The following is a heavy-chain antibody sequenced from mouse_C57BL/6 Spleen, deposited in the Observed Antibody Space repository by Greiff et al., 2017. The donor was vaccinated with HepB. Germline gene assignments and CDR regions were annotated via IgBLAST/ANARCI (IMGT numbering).Heavy chain of an antibody. CDR2: INYDGSST. Sequence: EVMLVESEGGLVQPGSSMKLSCTASGFTFSDYYMAWVRQVPEKGLEWVANINYDGSSTYYLDSLKSRFIISRDNAKNILYLQMSSLKSEDTATYYCARELTDYAMDYWGQGTSVTVSS. CDR3: ARELTDYAMDY. D-gene: IGHD1-1*01. J-gene: IGHJ4*01. CDR1: GFTFSDYY. V-gene: IGHV5-16*01.